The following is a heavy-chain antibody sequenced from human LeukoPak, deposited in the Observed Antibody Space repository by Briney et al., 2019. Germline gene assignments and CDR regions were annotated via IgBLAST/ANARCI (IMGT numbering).Heavy chain of an antibody. CDR2: IGWDSGSI. D-gene: IGHD3-10*01. J-gene: IGHJ4*02. Sequence: GGSLRLSCAASGFSFEDYGMHWVRQAPGKGLEWVAGIGWDSGSIGHAVSLKGRFTISRDNAKNSLYLQMNSLTIEDTAMYYCAKFSSGSYGGYFDYWGQGILVTVSS. CDR1: GFSFEDYG. CDR3: AKFSSGSYGGYFDY. V-gene: IGHV3-9*01.